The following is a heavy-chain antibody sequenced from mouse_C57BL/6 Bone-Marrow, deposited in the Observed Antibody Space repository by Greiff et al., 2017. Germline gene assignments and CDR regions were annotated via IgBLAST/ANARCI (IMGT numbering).Heavy chain of an antibody. V-gene: IGHV5-4*03. Sequence: EVKLVESGGGLVKPGGSLKLSCAASGFTFSSYAMSWVRQTPEKRLEWVATISDGGSYTYYPDNVKGRFTISRDNAKNNLYLQISHLKSEDTAMYYCARAYDSNFLDYWGQGTTLTVSS. CDR1: GFTFSSYA. D-gene: IGHD2-5*01. J-gene: IGHJ2*01. CDR3: ARAYDSNFLDY. CDR2: ISDGGSYT.